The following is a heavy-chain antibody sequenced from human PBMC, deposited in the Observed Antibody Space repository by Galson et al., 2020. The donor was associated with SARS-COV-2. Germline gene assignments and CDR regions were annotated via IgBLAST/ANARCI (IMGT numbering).Heavy chain of an antibody. CDR2: ISYDGSNK. J-gene: IGHJ3*02. CDR1: GFTFSSYA. Sequence: GESLKISCAASGFTFSSYAMHWVRQAPGKGLEWVAVISYDGSNKYYADSVKGRFTISRDNSKNTLYLQMNSLRAEDTAVYYCASTKVGANYAAFDIWGQGTMVTVSS. V-gene: IGHV3-30-3*01. CDR3: ASTKVGANYAAFDI. D-gene: IGHD1-26*01.